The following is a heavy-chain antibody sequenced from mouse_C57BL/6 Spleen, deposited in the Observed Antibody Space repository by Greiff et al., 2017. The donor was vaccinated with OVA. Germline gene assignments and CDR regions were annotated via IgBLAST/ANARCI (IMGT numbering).Heavy chain of an antibody. J-gene: IGHJ4*01. CDR1: GYAFSSSW. Sequence: QVQLKQSGPELVKPGASVKISCKASGYAFSSSWMNWVKQRPGKGLEWIGRIYPGDGDTNYNGKFKGKATLTADKSSSTAYMQLSSLTSEDSAVYFCARDGYDSFYAMDYWGQGTSVTVSS. CDR2: IYPGDGDT. CDR3: ARDGYDSFYAMDY. V-gene: IGHV1-82*01. D-gene: IGHD2-2*01.